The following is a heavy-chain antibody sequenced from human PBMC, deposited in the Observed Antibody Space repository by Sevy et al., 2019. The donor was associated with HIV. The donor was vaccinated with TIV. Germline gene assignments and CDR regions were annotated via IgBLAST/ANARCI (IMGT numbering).Heavy chain of an antibody. CDR2: IYYSGST. CDR3: ARVGFNWNDVDY. V-gene: IGHV4-59*01. Sequence: ETLSLTCTVSGGSMNIYYWSWIRQPPGKGLEWIGYIYYSGSTNYNPSLKSRVTTSVDTSKNQFPLKLRSVTAADTAVYYCARVGFNWNDVDYWGQGTLVTVSS. D-gene: IGHD1-20*01. CDR1: GGSMNIYY. J-gene: IGHJ4*02.